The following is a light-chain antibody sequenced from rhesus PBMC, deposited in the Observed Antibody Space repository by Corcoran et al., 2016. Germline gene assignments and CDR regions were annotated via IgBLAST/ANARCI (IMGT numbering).Light chain of an antibody. CDR2: KAS. CDR1: QSISSL. CDR3: LRYSSGPFT. J-gene: IGKJ3*01. Sequence: DIQMTQSPSSLFASLGDTVTITCRASQSISSLLDWYQQKPGKAPKLLNYKASSLQSGVPSRFSGSGSGTDFTLAISGLRPEDFATYWCLRYSSGPFTIDPGAKLDIK. V-gene: IGKV1-22*01.